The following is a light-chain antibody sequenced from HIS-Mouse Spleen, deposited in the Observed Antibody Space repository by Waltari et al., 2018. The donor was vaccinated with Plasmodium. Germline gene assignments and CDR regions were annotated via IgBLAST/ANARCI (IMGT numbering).Light chain of an antibody. V-gene: IGLV2-8*01. J-gene: IGLJ2*01. CDR3: SSYAGSNNLV. CDR1: RSDVGGYNY. CDR2: EVS. Sequence: SALTQPPSASGSPGQSVTIPCPGTRSDVGGYNYVSWYQQPPGKAPKLMIYEVSKRPSGVPDRFSGSKSGNTASLTVSGLQAEDEADYYCSSYAGSNNLVFGGGTKLTVL.